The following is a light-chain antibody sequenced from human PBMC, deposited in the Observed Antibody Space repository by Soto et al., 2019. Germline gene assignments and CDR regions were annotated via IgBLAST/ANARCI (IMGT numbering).Light chain of an antibody. J-gene: IGLJ2*01. CDR3: CSYAGTYTL. CDR1: SSDVGGYNY. V-gene: IGLV2-11*01. CDR2: DVS. Sequence: QSALTQPRSVSGSPGQSVTISCTGTSSDVGGYNYVSWYQQYSGKAPKLMIYDVSERPSGVPDRFSGSKSGNTDSLTISGLQAEDEADYYCCSYAGTYTLFGGGTKLTVL.